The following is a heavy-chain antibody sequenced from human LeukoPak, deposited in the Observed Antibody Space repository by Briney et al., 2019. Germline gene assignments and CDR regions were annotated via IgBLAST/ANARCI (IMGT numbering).Heavy chain of an antibody. CDR2: ISSSSSYI. Sequence: GGSLRLSCAASGFTFSSYSMNWVRQAPGKGLEWVSSISSSSSYIYYADSVKGRFTISRDKAKNSLYLQMNSLRAEDTAVYYCARDCDPDIVVVSEEYFQHWGQGTLVTVSS. V-gene: IGHV3-21*01. D-gene: IGHD2-21*01. CDR3: ARDCDPDIVVVSEEYFQH. J-gene: IGHJ1*01. CDR1: GFTFSSYS.